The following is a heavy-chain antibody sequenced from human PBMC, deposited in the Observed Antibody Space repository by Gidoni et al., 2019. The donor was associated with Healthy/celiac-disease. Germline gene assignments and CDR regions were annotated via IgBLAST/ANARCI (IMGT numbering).Heavy chain of an antibody. V-gene: IGHV3-23*01. CDR2: ISVSGGST. D-gene: IGHD3-16*01. Sequence: EVQLLESGGGLVQPGGSLRLSCAASGFTFGSYAMSWVRQAPGKGLEWVSAISVSGGSTYYADSVKGRFTISRDNSKNTLYLQMNSLRAEDTAVYYCAKSPGGGSRSFFDYWGQGTLVTVSS. CDR3: AKSPGGGSRSFFDY. J-gene: IGHJ4*02. CDR1: GFTFGSYA.